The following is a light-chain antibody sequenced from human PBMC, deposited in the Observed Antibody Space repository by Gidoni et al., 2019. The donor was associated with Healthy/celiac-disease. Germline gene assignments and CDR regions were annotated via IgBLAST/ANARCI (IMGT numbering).Light chain of an antibody. Sequence: EIAMTQSPATLSVSPGERATLSCRASQSVSSNLAWYQQKPGQAPRLLIYGASTRATGIPARFSGSGSGTEFTLTISSLQSEDFAVYYCQQYNNWPPGITFGGGTKVEIK. CDR1: QSVSSN. CDR2: GAS. CDR3: QQYNNWPPGIT. V-gene: IGKV3-15*01. J-gene: IGKJ4*01.